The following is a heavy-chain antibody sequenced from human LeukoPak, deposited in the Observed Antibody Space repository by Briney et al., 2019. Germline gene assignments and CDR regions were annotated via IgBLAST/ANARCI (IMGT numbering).Heavy chain of an antibody. V-gene: IGHV4-34*01. D-gene: IGHD3-16*01. CDR1: GGSISGYY. Sequence: SETLSLTCAVNGGSISGYYWSWIRQSPGKGLEWIGEINYSGTPNYNPPLKSRVTFSVDTSKNQFSLKMSSVTAADTAVYYCARGEDFLGGVVDSRGQGSLVTVSS. J-gene: IGHJ4*02. CDR3: ARGEDFLGGVVDS. CDR2: INYSGTP.